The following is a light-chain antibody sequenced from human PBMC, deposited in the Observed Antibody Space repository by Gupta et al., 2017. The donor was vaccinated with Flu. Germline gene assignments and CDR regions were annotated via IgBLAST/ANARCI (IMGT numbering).Light chain of an antibody. J-gene: IGLJ1*01. V-gene: IGLV2-11*01. Sequence: QSALTQPRSVSGSPGQSVTFSCTGTSSDVGGYNYVSWYQQHPGKAPKLMIYDVTKRPSGVPDRFSGSKSGNTASLTISGLQAEDEADYYCCSYAGSYTFYVFGTGTKVTGL. CDR3: CSYAGSYTFYV. CDR2: DVT. CDR1: SSDVGGYNY.